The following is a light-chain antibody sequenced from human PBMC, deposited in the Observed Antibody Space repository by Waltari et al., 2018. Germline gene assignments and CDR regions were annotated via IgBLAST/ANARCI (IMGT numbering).Light chain of an antibody. CDR3: QQAKNFPAVS. V-gene: IGKV1-12*01. Sequence: DIQMTQSPSSVSASVGDRVTINCRASQDIGSWLAWYQHKPGKDPKLLVYFSTNLQSGVPSRFSGSGAGTDFTLTISGLQADDSAIYYCQQAKNFPAVSFGGGTKVEIK. CDR2: FST. J-gene: IGKJ4*01. CDR1: QDIGSW.